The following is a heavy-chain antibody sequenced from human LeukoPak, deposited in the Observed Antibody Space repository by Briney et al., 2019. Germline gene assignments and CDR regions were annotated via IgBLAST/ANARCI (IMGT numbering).Heavy chain of an antibody. CDR3: ARDTSGRYYFDY. J-gene: IGHJ4*02. CDR2: IKQDGSEK. CDR1: GFTFSSYG. V-gene: IGHV3-7*03. Sequence: GGSLRLSCAASGFTFSSYGMHWVRQAPGKGLEWVANIKQDGSEKHYVDSVKGRFTISRDNAKNSLYLQMNSLRAEDTAVYYCARDTSGRYYFDYWGQGTLVTVSS. D-gene: IGHD2/OR15-2a*01.